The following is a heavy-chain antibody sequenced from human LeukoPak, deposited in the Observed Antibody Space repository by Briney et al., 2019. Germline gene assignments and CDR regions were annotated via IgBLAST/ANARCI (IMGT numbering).Heavy chain of an antibody. V-gene: IGHV4-4*02. J-gene: IGHJ3*01. CDR1: GGSIISNNW. D-gene: IGHD6-13*01. CDR3: ARDLGTIGATGL. Sequence: PSETLSLTCTVFGGSIISNNWWNWVRQPPGKGLEWIGEIYHSGTANYNSSLKSRVTISVDKSRNQFSLKLTAVTAADTALYYCARDLGTIGATGLWGQGTMVTVSS. CDR2: IYHSGTA.